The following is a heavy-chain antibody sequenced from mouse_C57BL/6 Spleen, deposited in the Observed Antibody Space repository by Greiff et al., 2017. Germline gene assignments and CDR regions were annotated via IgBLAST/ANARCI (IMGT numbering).Heavy chain of an antibody. J-gene: IGHJ2*01. Sequence: EVMLVESGAELVKPGASVKLSCTASGFNIKDYYMHWVKQRTEQGLEWIGRIDPEDGETKYAPKFQGKATITADTSSNTAYLQLSSLTSEDTAVYYCARSYGSSPVYFDYWGQGTTLTVSS. CDR3: ARSYGSSPVYFDY. CDR1: GFNIKDYY. D-gene: IGHD1-1*01. V-gene: IGHV14-2*01. CDR2: IDPEDGET.